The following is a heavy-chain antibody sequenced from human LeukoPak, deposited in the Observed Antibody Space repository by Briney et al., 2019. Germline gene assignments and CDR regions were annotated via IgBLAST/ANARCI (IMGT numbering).Heavy chain of an antibody. V-gene: IGHV3-53*01. CDR3: ATGGRSGVALEQ. Sequence: PGGSLRLSCAASGFAVSSNYMSWVRQAPGKGLEWISLIYSRGTTYYADSVMGRFTISRDNSKTTLFLQMNSLKTEDTAVYYCATGGRSGVALEQWGQGTLVTVSS. CDR2: IYSRGTT. D-gene: IGHD3-3*01. J-gene: IGHJ4*02. CDR1: GFAVSSNY.